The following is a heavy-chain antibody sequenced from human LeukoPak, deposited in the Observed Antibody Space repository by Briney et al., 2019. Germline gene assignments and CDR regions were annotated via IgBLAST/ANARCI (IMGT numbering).Heavy chain of an antibody. CDR1: GGSISSGGYY. CDR3: ARPYYYDSRIDP. Sequence: SETLSLTCTVSGGSISSGGYYWSWIRQHPGKGLEWIAYMYYSGSTYYNPSLKSRVTMSADTSKNQLSLKLSSVTAADTAVYYCARPYYYDSRIDPWGQGILVTVSS. J-gene: IGHJ5*02. D-gene: IGHD3-22*01. V-gene: IGHV4-30-4*08. CDR2: MYYSGST.